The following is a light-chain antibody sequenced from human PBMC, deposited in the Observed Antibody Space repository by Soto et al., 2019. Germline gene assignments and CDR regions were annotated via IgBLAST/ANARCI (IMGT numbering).Light chain of an antibody. CDR2: EDS. V-gene: IGLV2-23*01. J-gene: IGLJ3*02. CDR1: SSDVGSYNL. CDR3: GSYGGSSTWV. Sequence: QAVLTQPASVSGSPGQSITISCTGTSSDVGSYNLVSWYQKHPGKAPKLMIYEDSKQPPGVSNRFSGSKAGNTASLTIPGVQTEGGAGYYWGSYGGSSTWVVGGGTKLTVL.